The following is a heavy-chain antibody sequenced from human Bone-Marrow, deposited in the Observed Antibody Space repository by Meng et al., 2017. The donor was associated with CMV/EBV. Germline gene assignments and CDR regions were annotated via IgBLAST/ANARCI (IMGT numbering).Heavy chain of an antibody. D-gene: IGHD3-10*01. CDR1: GFTFSSYA. Sequence: GESLKISCAASGFTFSSYAMHWVRQAPGKGLEWVAVISYDGSNKYYADSVKGRFTISRDNSKNTLYLQMNSLRAEDTAVYYCARERITMVRGANRYFGYWGQGALVTVSS. CDR2: ISYDGSNK. V-gene: IGHV3-30-3*01. J-gene: IGHJ4*02. CDR3: ARERITMVRGANRYFGY.